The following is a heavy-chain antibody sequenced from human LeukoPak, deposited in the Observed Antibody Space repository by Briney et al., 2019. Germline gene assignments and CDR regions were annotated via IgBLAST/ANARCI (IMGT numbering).Heavy chain of an antibody. CDR1: GFTFSSYA. CDR2: ISYDGSNK. Sequence: GGSLRLSCAASGFTFSSYAMHWVRQAPGKGLEWVAVISYDGSNKYYADSVKGRFTISRDNSKNTLYLQMNSLRAEDTAVYYCARASSSRSRGGAFDIWGQGTMVTVSS. CDR3: ARASSSRSRGGAFDI. D-gene: IGHD2-2*01. J-gene: IGHJ3*02. V-gene: IGHV3-30-3*01.